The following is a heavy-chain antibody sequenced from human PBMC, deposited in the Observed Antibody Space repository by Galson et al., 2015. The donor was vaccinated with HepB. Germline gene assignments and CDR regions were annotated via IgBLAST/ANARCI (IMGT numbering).Heavy chain of an antibody. CDR1: GGSISSGGYY. D-gene: IGHD2-2*01. CDR3: ARALRPAAILRSVPELRERGYYFDY. CDR2: IYYSGST. J-gene: IGHJ4*02. V-gene: IGHV4-31*03. Sequence: TLSLTCTVSGGSISSGGYYWSWIRQHPGKGLEWIGYIYYSGSTYYNPSLKSRVTISVDTSKNQFSLKLSSVTAADTAVYYCARALRPAAILRSVPELRERGYYFDYWGQGTLVTVSS.